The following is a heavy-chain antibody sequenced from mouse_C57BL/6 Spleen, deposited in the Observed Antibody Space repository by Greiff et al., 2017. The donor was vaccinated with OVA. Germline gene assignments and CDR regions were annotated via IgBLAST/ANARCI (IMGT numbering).Heavy chain of an antibody. V-gene: IGHV1-53*01. D-gene: IGHD1-1*01. CDR1: GYTFTSYW. J-gene: IGHJ4*01. CDR3: ARGGTTVVATGNAMDY. CDR2: INPSNGGT. Sequence: QVQLQQSGTELVKPGASVKLSCKASGYTFTSYWMHWVKQRPGQGLEWIGNINPSNGGTNYNEKFKSKATLTVDKSSSTAYMQLSSLTSEDSAVYYCARGGTTVVATGNAMDYWGQGTSVTVSS.